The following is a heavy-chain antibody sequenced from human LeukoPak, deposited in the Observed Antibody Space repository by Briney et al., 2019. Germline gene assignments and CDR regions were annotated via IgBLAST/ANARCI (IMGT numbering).Heavy chain of an antibody. CDR2: IIPILGIA. CDR1: GGTFSSYA. Sequence: PGASVKASCKASGGTFSSYAISWVRQAPGQGLEWMGRIIPILGIANYAQKFQGRVTITADKSTSTAYMELSSLRSEDTAVYYCARDLEDGSGSYYYYYYYGMDVWGQGTTVTVSS. D-gene: IGHD3-10*01. V-gene: IGHV1-69*04. CDR3: ARDLEDGSGSYYYYYYYGMDV. J-gene: IGHJ6*02.